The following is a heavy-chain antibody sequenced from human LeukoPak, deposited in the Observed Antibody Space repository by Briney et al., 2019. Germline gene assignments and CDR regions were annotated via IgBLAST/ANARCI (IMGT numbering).Heavy chain of an antibody. V-gene: IGHV4-59*01. D-gene: IGHD6-6*01. CDR3: ARLYSSSNFDY. CDR1: GGSLSGYY. CDR2: INYSGST. J-gene: IGHJ4*02. Sequence: SETLSLTCAVYGGSLSGYYWSWIRQPPGKGLEWIGYINYSGSTNYNPSLKGRVTISIDLSKNQLSLKLSSVTAADTAVYYCARLYSSSNFDYWGQGTLVTVSS.